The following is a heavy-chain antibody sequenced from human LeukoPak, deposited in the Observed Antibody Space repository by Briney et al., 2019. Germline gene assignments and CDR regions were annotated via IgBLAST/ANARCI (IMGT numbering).Heavy chain of an antibody. CDR2: ISGSGGIT. V-gene: IGHV3-23*01. Sequence: GRSLRLSCAASGFTFSSHAMSWVRQAPGKGLEWVSAISGSGGITFYADSVKGRFTISRDNSKNTLYLQMNSLRADDTAVYYCAKNSRDASNYYYYMAVWGKGTTVTVSS. CDR1: GFTFSSHA. D-gene: IGHD2-2*01. CDR3: AKNSRDASNYYYYMAV. J-gene: IGHJ6*03.